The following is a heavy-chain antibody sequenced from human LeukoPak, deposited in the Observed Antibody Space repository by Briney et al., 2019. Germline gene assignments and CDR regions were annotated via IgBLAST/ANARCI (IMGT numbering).Heavy chain of an antibody. D-gene: IGHD2-2*01. CDR2: FFGSSGDT. Sequence: GGSVTLLCVLCGLPFSKFAVRGVRAARGGGGECVSYFFGSSGDTFYADSVKGRFTISRDNSKNRLYLQMNSLRAEDTALYYCVKRFCSATRCFHFDYWGQGTLVTVSS. CDR1: GLPFSKFA. CDR3: VKRFCSATRCFHFDY. J-gene: IGHJ4*02. V-gene: IGHV3-23*01.